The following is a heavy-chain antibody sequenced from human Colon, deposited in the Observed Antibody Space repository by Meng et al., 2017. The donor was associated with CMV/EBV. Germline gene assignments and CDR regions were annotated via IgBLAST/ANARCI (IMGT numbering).Heavy chain of an antibody. Sequence: GESLKISCAASGFTFDTYSMNWVRQAPGKGLEWVASIKHDGSEQYYVDSVKGRFTISRDTARNSVYLQMNSLRAEDTAVYYCARDLKVRGAGTSRGMDVWGQGTLVTVSS. V-gene: IGHV3-7*01. D-gene: IGHD3-10*01. J-gene: IGHJ4*02. CDR2: IKHDGSEQ. CDR3: ARDLKVRGAGTSRGMDV. CDR1: GFTFDTYS.